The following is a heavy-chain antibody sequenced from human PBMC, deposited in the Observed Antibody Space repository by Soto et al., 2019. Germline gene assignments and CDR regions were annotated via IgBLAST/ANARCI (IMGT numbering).Heavy chain of an antibody. CDR2: IIPIFGTA. Sequence: SVKVSCKASGGTFSSYAISWVRQAPGQGLAWMGGIIPIFGTAHYAQKFQGRVTITADESTSTAYMELSSLRSEDTAVYYCATGKLDYGGNSGYFDYWGQGTLVTVSS. J-gene: IGHJ4*02. CDR3: ATGKLDYGGNSGYFDY. CDR1: GGTFSSYA. V-gene: IGHV1-69*13. D-gene: IGHD4-17*01.